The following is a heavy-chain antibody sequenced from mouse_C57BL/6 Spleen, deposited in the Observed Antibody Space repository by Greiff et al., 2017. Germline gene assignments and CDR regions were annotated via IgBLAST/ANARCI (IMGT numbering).Heavy chain of an antibody. CDR2: ISYSGST. Sequence: EVKVVESGPGMVKPSQSLSLTCTVTGYSITSGYDWHWIRHFPGNKLEWMGYISYSGSTNYNPSLKSRISITHDTSKNHFFLKLNSVTTEDTATYYCARGGDDGYSYWGQGTLVTVSA. J-gene: IGHJ3*01. CDR1: GYSITSGYD. V-gene: IGHV3-1*01. D-gene: IGHD2-3*01. CDR3: ARGGDDGYSY.